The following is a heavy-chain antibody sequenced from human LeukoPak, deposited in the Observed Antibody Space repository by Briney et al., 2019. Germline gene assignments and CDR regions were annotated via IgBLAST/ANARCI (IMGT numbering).Heavy chain of an antibody. J-gene: IGHJ4*02. D-gene: IGHD5-24*01. CDR2: ISYDGSNK. V-gene: IGHV3-30*04. Sequence: PGGSLRLSCAASGFTFSSYAMHWVRQAPGKGLEWVAVISYDGSNKYYADSVKGRFTISRDNSKNTLYLQMNSLRAVDTAVYYCARGEWLQIDYWGQGTLVTVSS. CDR3: ARGEWLQIDY. CDR1: GFTFSSYA.